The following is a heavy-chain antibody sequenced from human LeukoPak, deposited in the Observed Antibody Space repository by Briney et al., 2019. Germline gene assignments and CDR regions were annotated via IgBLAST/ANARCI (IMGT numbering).Heavy chain of an antibody. CDR3: ARHEYSGSYYGLSWFDP. D-gene: IGHD1-26*01. Sequence: KPSETLSLTCTVSGGSISSSGYYWGWIRLPPGKGLEWIASIYYSGSTYYNPSLKSRVTISVDTSKNQLSLKLSSLTAADTAVYYCARHEYSGSYYGLSWFDPWGQGTLVTVSS. V-gene: IGHV4-39*01. J-gene: IGHJ5*02. CDR2: IYYSGST. CDR1: GGSISSSGYY.